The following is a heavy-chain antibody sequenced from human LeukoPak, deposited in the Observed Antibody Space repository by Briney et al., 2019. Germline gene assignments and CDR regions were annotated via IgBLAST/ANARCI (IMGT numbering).Heavy chain of an antibody. CDR1: GGSISSGGYS. D-gene: IGHD3-10*01. CDR2: IYHSGST. V-gene: IGHV4-30-2*01. Sequence: SETLSLTCAVSGGSISSGGYSWSWIRQPPGKGLEWIGYIYHSGSTYYNPSLKSRATISVDRSKNQFSLKLSSVTAADTAVYYCARGGSGSYLYYFDYWGQETLVTVSS. J-gene: IGHJ4*02. CDR3: ARGGSGSYLYYFDY.